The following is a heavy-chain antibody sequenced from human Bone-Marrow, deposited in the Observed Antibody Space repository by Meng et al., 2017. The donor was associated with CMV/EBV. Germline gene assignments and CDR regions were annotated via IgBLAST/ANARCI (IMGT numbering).Heavy chain of an antibody. D-gene: IGHD5-24*01. Sequence: SETLSLTCTVSGASIRGYYWSWFRQSPAKGLEWIGYIFYSGGATYNPSLQSRVTISIDTPKNQFFLQLNSVTAEDTAIYYCARGEGYNLWWGQGTLVTASS. CDR2: IFYSGGA. CDR3: ARGEGYNLW. V-gene: IGHV4-59*01. CDR1: GASIRGYY. J-gene: IGHJ4*02.